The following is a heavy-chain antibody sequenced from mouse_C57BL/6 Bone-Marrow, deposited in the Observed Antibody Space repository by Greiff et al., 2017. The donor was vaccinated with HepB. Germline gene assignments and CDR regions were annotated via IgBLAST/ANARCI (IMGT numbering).Heavy chain of an antibody. CDR1: GYSFTDYN. J-gene: IGHJ4*01. CDR2: INPNYGTT. Sequence: EVQLQESGPELVKPGASVKISCKASGYSFTDYNMNWVKQSNGKSLEWIGVINPNYGTTSYNQKFKGKATLTVDQSSSTAYMQLNSLTSEDSAVYYCARFNGYLYYYAMDYWGQGTSVTVSS. V-gene: IGHV1-39*01. CDR3: ARFNGYLYYYAMDY. D-gene: IGHD2-3*01.